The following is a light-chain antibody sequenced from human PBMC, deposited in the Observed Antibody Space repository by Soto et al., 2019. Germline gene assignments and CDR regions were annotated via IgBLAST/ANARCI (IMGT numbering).Light chain of an antibody. Sequence: EIVLTQSPGTLSLSPGERATLSCRASQSVSSRYLAWYQQKPGQTPRLLIYGASSRATGIPDRFSGSGSGTDFPLTISRLEPEDFAVYYCQQYGSSPLYTFGQGTKLEIK. CDR1: QSVSSRY. CDR3: QQYGSSPLYT. CDR2: GAS. J-gene: IGKJ2*01. V-gene: IGKV3-20*01.